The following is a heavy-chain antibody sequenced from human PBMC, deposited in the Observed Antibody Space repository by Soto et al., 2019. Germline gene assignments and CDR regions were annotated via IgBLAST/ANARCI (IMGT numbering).Heavy chain of an antibody. V-gene: IGHV3-23*01. CDR2: ISGSGGST. J-gene: IGHJ4*02. Sequence: GGSLRLSCAASGFTFSSYAMSWVRQAPGKRLEWVSAISGSGGSTYYADSVKGRFTISRDNSKNTLYLQMNSLRAEDTAVYYCAKDWTVAGPGYSDYWGQGTLVTVSS. D-gene: IGHD6-19*01. CDR3: AKDWTVAGPGYSDY. CDR1: GFTFSSYA.